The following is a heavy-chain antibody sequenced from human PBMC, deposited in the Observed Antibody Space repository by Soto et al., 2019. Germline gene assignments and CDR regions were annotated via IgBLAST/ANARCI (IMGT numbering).Heavy chain of an antibody. V-gene: IGHV3-21*02. CDR2: IASSGPYT. Sequence: EVQLVESGGGLVKPGGSLRLSCAASGFNFNTYTMNWVRQAPGKGLEWVSSIASSGPYTYYADSVKGQFTISRDNGKNSLFLQMNSLRAEDTAVYYCAREEVPPAFDVWGRGTMVSVSS. CDR1: GFNFNTYT. J-gene: IGHJ3*01. D-gene: IGHD2-2*01. CDR3: AREEVPPAFDV.